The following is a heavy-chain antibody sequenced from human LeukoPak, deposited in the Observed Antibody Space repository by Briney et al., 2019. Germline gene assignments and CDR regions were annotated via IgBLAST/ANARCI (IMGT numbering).Heavy chain of an antibody. CDR2: INHSGST. D-gene: IGHD3-3*01. CDR1: GGSFSGYY. J-gene: IGHJ4*02. V-gene: IGHV4-34*01. CDR3: ARGFWSGSPFDY. Sequence: KPSETLSLTCAVYGGSFSGYYWSWIRQPPGKGLEWIGEINHSGSTNYNPSLKSRVTISVDTSKNQFSLKLSSVTAADTAVYYCARGFWSGSPFDYWGQGPLVTVSS.